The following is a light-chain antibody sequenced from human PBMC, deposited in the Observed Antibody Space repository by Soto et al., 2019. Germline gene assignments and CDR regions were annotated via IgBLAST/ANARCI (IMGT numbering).Light chain of an antibody. Sequence: QSVLTQPASVSGSPGQSITISCTGTSSDVGSYNLVSWYQQHPGKAPKLMIYEGSKRPSGVSNRFSGSKSGNTASLTISGLRAENEADYYCCSYAGSSTFYASGPGTKFTVL. CDR3: CSYAGSSTFYA. CDR2: EGS. J-gene: IGLJ1*01. CDR1: SSDVGSYNL. V-gene: IGLV2-23*01.